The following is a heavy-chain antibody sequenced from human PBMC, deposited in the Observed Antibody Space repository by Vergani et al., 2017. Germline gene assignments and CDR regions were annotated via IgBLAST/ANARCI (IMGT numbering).Heavy chain of an antibody. CDR2: ISSSSSYI. Sequence: EVQLVESGGGLVQPGRSLRLSCAASGFTFDDYAMNWVRQAPGKGLEWVSSISSSSSYIYYADSVKGRFTISRDNAKNSLYLQMNSLRAEDTAVYYCAKDETAAAGSFDYWGQGTLVTVSS. D-gene: IGHD6-13*01. CDR3: AKDETAAAGSFDY. CDR1: GFTFDDYA. V-gene: IGHV3-21*01. J-gene: IGHJ4*02.